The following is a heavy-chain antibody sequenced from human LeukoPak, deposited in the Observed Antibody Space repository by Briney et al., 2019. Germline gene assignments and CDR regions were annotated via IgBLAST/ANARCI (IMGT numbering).Heavy chain of an antibody. CDR2: INHSGST. V-gene: IGHV4-34*01. Sequence: SETLSLTCAVYGGSFSVYYWSCIRQPPGKGLEWFGEINHSGSTNYNPSLKSRVTISVDTSKNQFSLKLSSVTAGDTAVYYCARDSSGSLHGAFDIWGRGTMVTVSS. J-gene: IGHJ3*02. CDR1: GGSFSVYY. D-gene: IGHD1-26*01. CDR3: ARDSSGSLHGAFDI.